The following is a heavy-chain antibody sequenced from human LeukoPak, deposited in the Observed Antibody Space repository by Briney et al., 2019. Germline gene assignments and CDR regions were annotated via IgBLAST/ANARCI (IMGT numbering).Heavy chain of an antibody. CDR1: GGSISSGDYY. CDR3: ARKLRFLEWLPYARWFDP. CDR2: FYYSGST. J-gene: IGHJ5*02. V-gene: IGHV4-30-4*08. Sequence: SQTLSLTCTVSGGSISSGDYYWSWIRQPPGKGLEWIGYFYYSGSTYYNPSLKSRVTISVDTSKNQFSLKLSSVTAADTAVYYCARKLRFLEWLPYARWFDPWGQGTLVTVSS. D-gene: IGHD3-3*01.